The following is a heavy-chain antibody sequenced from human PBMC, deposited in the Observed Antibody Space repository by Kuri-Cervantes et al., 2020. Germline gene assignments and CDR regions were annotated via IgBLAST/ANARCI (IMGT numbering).Heavy chain of an antibody. CDR2: IWYDGSNK. J-gene: IGHJ6*02. V-gene: IGHV3-33*01. Sequence: GGSLRLSCAASGFTFSSYGMHWVRQAPGKGLEWVAVIWYDGSNKYYADSVKGRFTISRDNSKNTLYLQMNSLRAEDTAVYYCATYEGYGSGNLYYYYGMDVWGQGTTVTVSS. D-gene: IGHD3-10*01. CDR3: ATYEGYGSGNLYYYYGMDV. CDR1: GFTFSSYG.